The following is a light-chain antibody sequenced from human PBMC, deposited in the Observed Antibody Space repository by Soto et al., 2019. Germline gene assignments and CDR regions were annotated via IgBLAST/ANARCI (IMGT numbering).Light chain of an antibody. CDR3: CSYAGTYTFVV. V-gene: IGLV2-18*02. J-gene: IGLJ2*01. CDR2: DVT. CDR1: SSDVGDYEH. Sequence: QSALTQPPSVSGSPGQSVTISCTVTSSDVGDYEHVSWYQQAPGTAPKLIIFDVTNRPSGVPDRFSGSKSGNTPSLTIFGLQAEDEADYYCCSYAGTYTFVVFGGGTKLTVL.